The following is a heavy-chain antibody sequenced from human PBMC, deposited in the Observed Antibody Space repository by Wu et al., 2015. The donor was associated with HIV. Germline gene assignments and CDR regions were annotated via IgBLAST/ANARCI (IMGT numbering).Heavy chain of an antibody. J-gene: IGHJ5*02. CDR2: IIPIFATP. D-gene: IGHD4-23*01. V-gene: IGHV1-69*06. CDR3: ARGLAAPGNFRENFFDP. CDR1: GGTFNNFA. Sequence: QVQLVQSGAEVKKPGSSVKVSCKASGGTFNNFAINWLRQAPGHGLEWMGGIIPIFATPTYAQNFQDRLTITADKSTNTAYMDLSSLTSEDTAVYYCARGLAAPGNFRENFFDPWGQGTLVTVSS.